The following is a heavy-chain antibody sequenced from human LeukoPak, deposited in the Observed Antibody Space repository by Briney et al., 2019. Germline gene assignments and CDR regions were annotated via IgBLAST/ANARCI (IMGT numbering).Heavy chain of an antibody. CDR2: INPNSGGT. D-gene: IGHD3-22*01. CDR3: ARAPYYYDSNSEFQH. Sequence: ASVKVSCKASGYTFTGYYMHWVRQAPGQGLEWMGWINPNSGGTNYAQKFQGWVTMTRDTSISTAYMELSRLRSDDTAVYYCARAPYYYDSNSEFQHWGQGTLVTVSS. J-gene: IGHJ1*01. CDR1: GYTFTGYY. V-gene: IGHV1-2*04.